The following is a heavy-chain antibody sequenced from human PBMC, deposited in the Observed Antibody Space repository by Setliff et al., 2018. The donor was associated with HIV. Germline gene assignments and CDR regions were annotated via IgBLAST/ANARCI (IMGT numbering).Heavy chain of an antibody. V-gene: IGHV3-48*03. CDR1: GFTFSSYE. CDR3: TRDGPGRARADYYGMDV. Sequence: GGSLRLSCAASGFTFSSYEMNWVRQAPGKGLGWVSYISSSGGTIYYADSVKGRFTISRDNAKKSLYLQMNSLSAEDTAVYYCTRDGPGRARADYYGMDVWGQGTTVTVSS. J-gene: IGHJ6*02. CDR2: ISSSGGTI.